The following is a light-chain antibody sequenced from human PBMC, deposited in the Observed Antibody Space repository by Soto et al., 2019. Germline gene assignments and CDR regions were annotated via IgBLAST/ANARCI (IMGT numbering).Light chain of an antibody. J-gene: IGLJ1*01. CDR2: DVS. Sequence: QSVLTQPASVSGSPGQSITISCTGTSSDVGGSNYVSWYQQLPGKAPKLMIYDVSDRPSGVSNRFSGSKSDNTTSLTISGLQAEDEADYYCSSYTSGSTRVFGNATKVTV. CDR3: SSYTSGSTRV. CDR1: SSDVGGSNY. V-gene: IGLV2-14*01.